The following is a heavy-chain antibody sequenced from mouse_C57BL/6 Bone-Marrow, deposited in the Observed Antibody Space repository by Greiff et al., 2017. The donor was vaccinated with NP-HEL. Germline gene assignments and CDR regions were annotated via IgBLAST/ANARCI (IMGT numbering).Heavy chain of an antibody. CDR3: ARSRNWDGFAY. J-gene: IGHJ3*01. V-gene: IGHV3-6*01. D-gene: IGHD4-1*01. Sequence: VQLQQSGPGLVKPSQSLSLTCSVTGYSITSGYYWNWIRQFPGNKLEWMGYISYDGSNNYNPSLKNRISITRDTSKNQFFLKLNSVTTEDTATYYCARSRNWDGFAYWGQGTLVTVSA. CDR2: ISYDGSN. CDR1: GYSITSGYY.